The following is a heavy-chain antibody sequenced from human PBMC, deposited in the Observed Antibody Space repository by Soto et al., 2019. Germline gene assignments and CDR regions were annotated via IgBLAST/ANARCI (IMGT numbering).Heavy chain of an antibody. V-gene: IGHV5-51*01. CDR3: ARCTDTTGWVRLDY. D-gene: IGHD3-9*01. Sequence: GESLKISCKISGYYFTDYWIGWVRQMPVKGLEWMGIIYPSDSDTRYRPSFQGQVTISADKAINTAYLQWSSLKASDTAMYYCARCTDTTGWVRLDYWGQGTLVTVSS. CDR2: IYPSDSDT. J-gene: IGHJ4*02. CDR1: GYYFTDYW.